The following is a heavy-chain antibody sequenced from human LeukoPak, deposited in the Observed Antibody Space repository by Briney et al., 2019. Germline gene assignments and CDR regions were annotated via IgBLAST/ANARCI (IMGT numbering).Heavy chain of an antibody. Sequence: PSETLSLTCTVSGGSISSGGYYWSWLRQHPGTGLEWIGYIYYSGSTYYNPSLKSRVTISVDTSKNQFSLKLSSVTAADTAVYYCARDRGPYSGYDSYYFDYWGQGTLVTVSS. CDR2: IYYSGST. D-gene: IGHD5-12*01. V-gene: IGHV4-31*03. CDR1: GGSISSGGYY. J-gene: IGHJ4*02. CDR3: ARDRGPYSGYDSYYFDY.